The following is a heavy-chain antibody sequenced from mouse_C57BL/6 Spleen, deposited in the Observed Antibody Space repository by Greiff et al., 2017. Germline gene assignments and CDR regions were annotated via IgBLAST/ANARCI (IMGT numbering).Heavy chain of an antibody. V-gene: IGHV7-3*01. J-gene: IGHJ4*01. CDR2: IRNKANGYTT. Sequence: EVNLVESGGGLVQPGGSLSLSCAASGFTFTDYYMSWVRQPPGKALEWLGFIRNKANGYTTEYSASVKGRFTISRDNSQSILYLQMNALRAEDSATYYCARYEDYYAMDYWGQGTSVTVSS. CDR3: ARYEDYYAMDY. CDR1: GFTFTDYY.